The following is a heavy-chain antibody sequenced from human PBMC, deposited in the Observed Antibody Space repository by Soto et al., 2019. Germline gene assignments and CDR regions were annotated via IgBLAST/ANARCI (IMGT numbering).Heavy chain of an antibody. D-gene: IGHD6-13*01. CDR2: IYHSGST. J-gene: IGHJ5*02. V-gene: IGHV4-4*02. Sequence: SETLSLTCAVSGGSISSSNWWSWVRQPPGKGLEWIGEIYHSGSTNYNPSLKSRVTISVDKSKNQFSLKLSSVTAADTAVYYCARSTSPYSSSWSWFDPWGQGTLVTV. CDR3: ARSTSPYSSSWSWFDP. CDR1: GGSISSSNW.